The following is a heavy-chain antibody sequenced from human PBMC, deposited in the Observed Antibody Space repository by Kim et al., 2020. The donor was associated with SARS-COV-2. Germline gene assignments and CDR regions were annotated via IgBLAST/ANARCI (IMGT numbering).Heavy chain of an antibody. CDR1: GGSFSGYY. V-gene: IGHV4-34*01. D-gene: IGHD3-3*01. CDR3: ARGAREWLTFYYYYYMDV. Sequence: SETLSLTCAVYGGSFSGYYWSWIRQPPGKGLEWIGEINHSGSTNYNPSLKSRVTISVATSKNQFSLKLSSVTAADAAVYYCARGAREWLTFYYYYYMDVGGKGTAVPVSS. CDR2: INHSGST. J-gene: IGHJ6*03.